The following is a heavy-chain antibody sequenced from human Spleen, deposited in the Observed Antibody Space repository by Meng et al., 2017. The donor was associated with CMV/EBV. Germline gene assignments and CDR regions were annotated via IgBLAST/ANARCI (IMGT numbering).Heavy chain of an antibody. D-gene: IGHD3-10*01. J-gene: IGHJ4*02. CDR1: GFTFDDYA. V-gene: IGHV3-43D*03. Sequence: GESLKISCAASGFTFDDYAMHWVRQAPGKGLEWVSLISWDGGSTYYADSVKGRFTISRDNSKNSLYLQMNSLRAEDTALYYCARSSGTPYYFDYWGQGTLVTVSS. CDR3: ARSSGTPYYFDY. CDR2: ISWDGGST.